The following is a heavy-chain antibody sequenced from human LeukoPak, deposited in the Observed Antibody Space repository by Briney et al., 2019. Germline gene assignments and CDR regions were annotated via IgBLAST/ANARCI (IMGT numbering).Heavy chain of an antibody. CDR1: GFTVSSNY. CDR2: IYSGGST. V-gene: IGHV3-66*01. Sequence: PGGSLRLSCAASGFTVSSNYMSWVRQAPGKGLEWVSVIYSGGSTYYADSVKGRFTISRDNSKNTLYLQMNSLRAEDTAVYYCARAFPYYYGSGSYHLDYWGQGILVTVSS. J-gene: IGHJ4*02. CDR3: ARAFPYYYGSGSYHLDY. D-gene: IGHD3-10*01.